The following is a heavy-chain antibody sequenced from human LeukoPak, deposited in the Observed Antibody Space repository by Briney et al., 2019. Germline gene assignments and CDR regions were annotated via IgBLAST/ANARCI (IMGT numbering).Heavy chain of an antibody. V-gene: IGHV1-69*05. CDR3: AIHYGGNGFDY. J-gene: IGHJ4*02. Sequence: SVKVSCKASGGTFSSYAISWVRQAPGQGLEWMGRIIPIFGTANYAQKFQGRVTNTTEESTRTAYMGGSRLRSEDTAVYYCAIHYGGNGFDYWGQGTLVTVSS. CDR2: IIPIFGTA. CDR1: GGTFSSYA. D-gene: IGHD4-23*01.